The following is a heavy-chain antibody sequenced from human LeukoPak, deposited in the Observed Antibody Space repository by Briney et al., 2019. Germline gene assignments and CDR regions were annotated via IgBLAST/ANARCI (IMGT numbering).Heavy chain of an antibody. J-gene: IGHJ4*02. CDR2: ISADGGTT. Sequence: GGSLRLSCAASGFTFSRYEMNWVRQAAGKGLEWVSLISADGGTTYYADSVKGRFTLSRDNSKNSLYLEMNSLRTEDTALYFCAKDIRDWGSFDYWGQGTLVTVSS. CDR3: AKDIRDWGSFDY. CDR1: GFTFSRYE. D-gene: IGHD7-27*01. V-gene: IGHV3-43*02.